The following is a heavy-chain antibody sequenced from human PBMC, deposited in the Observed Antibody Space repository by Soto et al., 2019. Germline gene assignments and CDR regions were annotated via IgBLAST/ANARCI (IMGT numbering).Heavy chain of an antibody. CDR1: GYAISSGFY. D-gene: IGHD1-7*01. Sequence: SETLSLTCDVSGYAISSGFYWSWIRQPPGKGLEWIGYIYYSGSTNYNPSLKSRVTISVDTSKNQFSLKLSSVTAADTAVYYCARETGTSPFDYWGQGTLVTVSS. CDR2: IYYSGST. V-gene: IGHV4-61*08. J-gene: IGHJ4*02. CDR3: ARETGTSPFDY.